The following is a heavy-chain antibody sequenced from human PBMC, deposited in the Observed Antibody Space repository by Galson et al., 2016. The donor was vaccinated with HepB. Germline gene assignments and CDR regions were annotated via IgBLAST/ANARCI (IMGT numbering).Heavy chain of an antibody. Sequence: SLRLSCATFGFTFSIYALSWVRQAPGKGLEWVSSISGSGVNTYYSDYVKGRFSISSDNSKRTMFLQVNSLRVEDTAVYYYGSGPDFSHGMDVWGQGTTVTVSS. J-gene: IGHJ6*02. D-gene: IGHD3-10*01. CDR1: GFTFSIYA. CDR2: ISGSGVNT. V-gene: IGHV3-23*01. CDR3: GSGPDFSHGMDV.